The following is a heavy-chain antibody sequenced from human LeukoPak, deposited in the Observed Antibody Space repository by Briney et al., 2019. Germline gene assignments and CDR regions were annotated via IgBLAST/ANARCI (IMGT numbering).Heavy chain of an antibody. CDR1: GGSVSSGSYY. CDR2: IYFSGST. J-gene: IGHJ3*02. CDR3: ARDLGSGWPLPNDAFDI. V-gene: IGHV4-61*01. D-gene: IGHD6-19*01. Sequence: PSETLSLTCTVSGGSVSSGSYYWSWIRQPPGKGLEWIGYIYFSGSTNYNPSLKSRVTISVDTSKNQFSLKLSSVTAADTAVYYCARDLGSGWPLPNDAFDIWGQGTMVTVSS.